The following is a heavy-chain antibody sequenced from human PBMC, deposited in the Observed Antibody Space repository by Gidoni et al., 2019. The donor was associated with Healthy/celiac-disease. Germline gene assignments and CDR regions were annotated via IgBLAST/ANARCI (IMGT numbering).Heavy chain of an antibody. Sequence: EVQLVESGGGLVQPGGSLRLSCAASGFTFSSSWMSWVRQAPGKGLEWVANIKQDGSEKYYVDSVKGRFTISRDNAKNSLYLQMNSLRAEDTAVYYCARASSSSYYYYYGMDVWGQGTTVTVSS. D-gene: IGHD6-13*01. CDR3: ARASSSSYYYYYGMDV. CDR2: IKQDGSEK. V-gene: IGHV3-7*01. CDR1: GFTFSSSW. J-gene: IGHJ6*02.